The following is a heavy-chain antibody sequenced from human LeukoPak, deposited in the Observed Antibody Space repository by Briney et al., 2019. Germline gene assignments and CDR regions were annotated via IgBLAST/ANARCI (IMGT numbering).Heavy chain of an antibody. D-gene: IGHD1-1*01. CDR3: ARDEYNWNDFYYYGMDV. CDR2: TYYRSKWYN. V-gene: IGHV6-1*01. J-gene: IGHJ6*02. CDR1: GDSVSSNSAA. Sequence: SQTLSLTCAISGDSVSSNSAAWNWIRQSPSRGLEWLGRTYYRSKWYNDYAVSVKSRITINPDTSKNQFSLQLNSVTPEDTAVYYYARDEYNWNDFYYYGMDVWGQGTTVTVSS.